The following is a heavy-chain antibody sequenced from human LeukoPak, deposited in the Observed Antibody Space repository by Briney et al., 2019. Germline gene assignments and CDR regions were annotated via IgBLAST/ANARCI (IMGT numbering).Heavy chain of an antibody. CDR3: ARDPFDL. Sequence: PSETLSLTCAVYGGSFSGYYWSWIRQPPGKGLEWIGEINHSGSTNYNPSLKSRVTISVDTSKNQFSLKLSSVTAADTAVYYCARDPFDLWGRGTLVTVSS. CDR2: INHSGST. CDR1: GGSFSGYY. J-gene: IGHJ2*01. V-gene: IGHV4-34*01.